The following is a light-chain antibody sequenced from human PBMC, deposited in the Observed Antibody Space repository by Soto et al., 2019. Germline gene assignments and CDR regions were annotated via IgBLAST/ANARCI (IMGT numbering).Light chain of an antibody. CDR2: AAS. CDR1: QIISNY. V-gene: IGKV1-39*01. CDR3: QQTYSTLWT. J-gene: IGKJ1*01. Sequence: DIQMTQSPSSLSASVGDRVTITCRASQIISNYLNWYQQKPGKAPKLLIYAASSLQSGVPSRFRGSGSGTDFTLNVSSLQPEDFATYYCQQTYSTLWTFGQGTKVENK.